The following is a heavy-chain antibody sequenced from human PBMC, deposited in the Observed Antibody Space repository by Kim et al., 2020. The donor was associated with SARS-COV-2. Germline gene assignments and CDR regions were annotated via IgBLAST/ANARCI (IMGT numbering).Heavy chain of an antibody. V-gene: IGHV3-48*04. J-gene: IGHJ4*02. D-gene: IGHD3-16*01. CDR3: ARHRDGLINY. CDR1: GFTFSSYS. CDR2: IGSSGRSM. Sequence: GGSLRLSCAASGFTFSSYSMNWVRQAPGKGVEWVSYIGSSGRSMSYADSVKGRFTISRDNAKNSLSLQMNSLRAEDTAVYYCARHRDGLINYWGQGTLVTVSS.